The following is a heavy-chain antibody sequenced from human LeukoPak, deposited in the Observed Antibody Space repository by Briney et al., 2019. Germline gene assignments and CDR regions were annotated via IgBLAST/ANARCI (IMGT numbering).Heavy chain of an antibody. J-gene: IGHJ4*01. CDR2: IYDSGST. V-gene: IGHV4-59*01. D-gene: IGHD3-22*01. CDR3: ARQSISGSSLSYFDY. CDR1: GGSISSYY. Sequence: PSETLSLTCTVSGGSISSYYWSWIRQPPGKGLEWIGNIYDSGSTNYNPSLKSRVTISVDTSKNQCSLKLSSVTAADTAVYYCARQSISGSSLSYFDYWGQEPWSTSPQ.